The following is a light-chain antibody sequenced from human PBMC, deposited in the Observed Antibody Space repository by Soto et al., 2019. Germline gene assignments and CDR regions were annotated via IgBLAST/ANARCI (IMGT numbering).Light chain of an antibody. Sequence: DIQMTQSPSTLSASVGDRVTITCRASQSISTWLAWFQQKQGKAPNLLIYKASSLESGVPSRFSGSGSGTEFTLTISTLQPDDFATYSCQQYNSSPLTFGGGTKVEIK. CDR1: QSISTW. CDR3: QQYNSSPLT. CDR2: KAS. V-gene: IGKV1-5*03. J-gene: IGKJ4*01.